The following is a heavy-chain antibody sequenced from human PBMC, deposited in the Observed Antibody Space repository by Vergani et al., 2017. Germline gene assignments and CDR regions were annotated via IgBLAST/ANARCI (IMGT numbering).Heavy chain of an antibody. J-gene: IGHJ4*02. Sequence: QVQLVQSGAEVRKPGASVRVSCKASGYTFTGYYIHWVRQAPGQGLEWMGWINPDRGGTSHAQKFQGRVTMTRDTSISTAYMELTRLRSDDTAVYYCAAQNYYDSGTYGPLDYWGQGTLVTVSS. D-gene: IGHD3-10*01. V-gene: IGHV1-2*02. CDR1: GYTFTGYY. CDR2: INPDRGGT. CDR3: AAQNYYDSGTYGPLDY.